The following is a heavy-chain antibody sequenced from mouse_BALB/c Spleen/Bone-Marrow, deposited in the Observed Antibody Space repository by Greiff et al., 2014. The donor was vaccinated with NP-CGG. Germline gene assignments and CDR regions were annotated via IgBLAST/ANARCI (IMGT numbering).Heavy chain of an antibody. J-gene: IGHJ4*01. Sequence: EVKLVESGPDLVKPSQSLSLTCTVTGYSITSYYSWHWIRQFPGNKLEWMGYIHYSGVTVYNPSLKSRISITRDTSNNQFFLQLNSVTTEDTATYYCSRFAGTPYTMDYWGRGTSVTVSS. CDR1: GYSITSYYS. CDR2: IHYSGVT. V-gene: IGHV3-1*02. CDR3: SRFAGTPYTMDY. D-gene: IGHD4-1*01.